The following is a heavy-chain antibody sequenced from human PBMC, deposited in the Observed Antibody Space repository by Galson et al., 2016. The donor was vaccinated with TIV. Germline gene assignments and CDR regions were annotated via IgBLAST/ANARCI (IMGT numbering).Heavy chain of an antibody. CDR2: IYPGDSDT. V-gene: IGHV5-51*01. D-gene: IGHD3-16*01. CDR1: GYSFTTYW. Sequence: QSGAEVKKPGESLKISCKASGYSFTTYWIGWVRQMPGKGLEWMGIIYPGDSDTRYNPSFQGQVTITADKSITTAYLQWSSLKASDTAMYCCATSRGHYYGLDVWGQGTPVTVSS. J-gene: IGHJ6*02. CDR3: ATSRGHYYGLDV.